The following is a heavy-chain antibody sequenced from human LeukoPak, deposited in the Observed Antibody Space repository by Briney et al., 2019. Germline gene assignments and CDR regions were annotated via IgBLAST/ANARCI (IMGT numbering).Heavy chain of an antibody. D-gene: IGHD1-26*01. CDR2: IYHSGST. CDR3: ARVIDQNPDNWFDP. CDR1: GGSISSGGYS. Sequence: PSETLSLTCAVSGGSISSGGYSWSWIRQPPGKGLEWIGYIYHSGSTYYNPSLKSRVTISVDRSKNQFSLKLSSVTAADTAVYYCARVIDQNPDNWFDPWGQGTLVTVSS. V-gene: IGHV4-30-2*01. J-gene: IGHJ5*02.